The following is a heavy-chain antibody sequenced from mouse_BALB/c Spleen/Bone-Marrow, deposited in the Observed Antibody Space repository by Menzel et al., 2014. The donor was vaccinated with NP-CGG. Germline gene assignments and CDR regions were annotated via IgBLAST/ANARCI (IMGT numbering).Heavy chain of an antibody. CDR2: INPGSGGT. D-gene: IGHD1-1*01. J-gene: IGHJ3*01. Sequence: QVQLQQPGAELVRPGTSVKVSCKASGYAFTNYLIEWVKQRPGQGLEWIGVINPGSGGTNYNEKLKGKATLTADKSSSTAYMQLSSLTSDDSAVYFCAGRITVVVPPAYWGQGTLVTVSA. CDR3: AGRITVVVPPAY. CDR1: GYAFTNYL. V-gene: IGHV1-54*01.